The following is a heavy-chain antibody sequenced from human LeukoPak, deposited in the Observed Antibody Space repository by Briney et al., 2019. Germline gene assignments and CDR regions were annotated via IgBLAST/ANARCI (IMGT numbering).Heavy chain of an antibody. CDR1: GFTLSTYW. CDR3: ARDRNADFWSGYYTNYCDY. V-gene: IGHV3-7*01. Sequence: GGSLRLSCAASGFTLSTYWMNWVRQAPGKGLEWVATIKQDGSEKYYVDSVKGRFTISRDNAKNSLYLQMNSLRAEDTAVYYCARDRNADFWSGYYTNYCDYWGQGTLVTVSS. J-gene: IGHJ4*02. CDR2: IKQDGSEK. D-gene: IGHD3-3*01.